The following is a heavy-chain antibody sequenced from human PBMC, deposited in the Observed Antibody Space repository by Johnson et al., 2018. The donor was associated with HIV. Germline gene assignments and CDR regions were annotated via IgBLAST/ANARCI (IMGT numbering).Heavy chain of an antibody. CDR1: GFTVSSNY. V-gene: IGHV3-66*01. D-gene: IGHD3-16*01. Sequence: VQLLESGGGVVRPGGSLRLSCAASGFTVSSNYMSWVRQAPGKGLEWVSVIYSGGSTFYADSVKGRFTISRDNSGNTLYLQLDSLRVEDTAVYYCASIRLGAFDIWGQGTMVTVSS. J-gene: IGHJ3*02. CDR3: ASIRLGAFDI. CDR2: IYSGGST.